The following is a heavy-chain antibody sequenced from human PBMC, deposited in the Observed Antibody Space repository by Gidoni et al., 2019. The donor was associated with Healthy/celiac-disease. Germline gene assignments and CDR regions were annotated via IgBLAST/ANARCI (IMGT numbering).Heavy chain of an antibody. CDR3: ARGGYCTNGVCHLFDY. J-gene: IGHJ4*02. CDR2: IYYSGST. V-gene: IGHV4-31*03. Sequence: QVQLQESGPGLVKPSQTLSLTCTVSGGSISSGGYYWSWIRQHPGKGLEWIGYIYYSGSTYSNPSLKSRVTISVDTSKNQFSLKLSSVTAADTAVYYCARGGYCTNGVCHLFDYWGQGTLVTVSS. D-gene: IGHD2-8*01. CDR1: GGSISSGGYY.